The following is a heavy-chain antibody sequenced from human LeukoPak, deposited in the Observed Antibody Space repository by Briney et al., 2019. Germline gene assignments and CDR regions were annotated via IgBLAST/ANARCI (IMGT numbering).Heavy chain of an antibody. J-gene: IGHJ4*02. V-gene: IGHV3-30*04. D-gene: IGHD4-17*01. Sequence: GRSLRLSCAASGFTFSSYAMHWVREAPGMGLEWVAAVSYDGNLQHYADAVKGRFTVSRDNSKNTVFLQINSLRTDDSAVYWCVKVYPTVTTSSVLGSWGQGTLFTVSS. CDR1: GFTFSSYA. CDR3: VKVYPTVTTSSVLGS. CDR2: VSYDGNLQ.